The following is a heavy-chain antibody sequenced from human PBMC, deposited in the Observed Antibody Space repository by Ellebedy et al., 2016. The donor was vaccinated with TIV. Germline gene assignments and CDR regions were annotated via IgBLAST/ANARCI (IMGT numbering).Heavy chain of an antibody. CDR3: ARGDRPGYSRSWYY. CDR1: AGTFSSYA. CDR2: IIPIFGTA. Sequence: AASVKVSCKASAGTFSSYAISWLRQPAGQGLEWMGGIIPIFGTANYAQKFQGRVTITADESTSTAYMELSSLRSEDTAVYYCARGDRPGYSRSWYYWGQGTLVTVSS. D-gene: IGHD6-13*01. J-gene: IGHJ4*02. V-gene: IGHV1-69*13.